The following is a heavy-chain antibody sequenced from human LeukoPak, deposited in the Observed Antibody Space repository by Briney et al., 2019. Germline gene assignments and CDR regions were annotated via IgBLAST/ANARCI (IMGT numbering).Heavy chain of an antibody. D-gene: IGHD6-19*01. CDR1: GFIFSTYW. J-gene: IGHJ3*01. CDR3: ARSSGWFLTD. CDR2: IKQDGSEK. Sequence: GGSLRLSCAASGFIFSTYWMTWVRQAPGKGLEWVANIKQDGSEKYYVDSVQGRFTISRDNAKKSLYLQMNSLRAEDTAVYYCARSSGWFLTDWGQGTMVTVSS. V-gene: IGHV3-7*01.